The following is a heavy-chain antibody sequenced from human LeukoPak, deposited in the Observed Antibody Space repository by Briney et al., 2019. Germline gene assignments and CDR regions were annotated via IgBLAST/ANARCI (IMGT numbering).Heavy chain of an antibody. CDR2: IKQDGSEK. CDR1: GFTFSSDW. D-gene: IGHD2-8*01. V-gene: IGHV3-7*03. J-gene: IGHJ6*03. Sequence: GGSLRLSCAASGFTFSSDWMSWVRQAPGKGLEWVANIKQDGSEKYYVDSVKGRFTISRDNAKNSLYLQMNSLRAEDTALYHCARERRYCTNGVCYNYIDVWGKGTTVTVSS. CDR3: ARERRYCTNGVCYNYIDV.